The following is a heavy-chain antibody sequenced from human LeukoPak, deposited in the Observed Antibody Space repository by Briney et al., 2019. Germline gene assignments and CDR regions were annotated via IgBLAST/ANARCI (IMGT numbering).Heavy chain of an antibody. CDR1: GYAFTSYG. Sequence: RASVKVSCKASGYAFTSYGISWVRQAPGQGLEWMGWISAYNGNTNYAQKLQGRVTMTTDTSTSTAYMELRSLRSDDTAVYYCARGHDYDSTYGMDVWGQGTTVTVSS. CDR3: ARGHDYDSTYGMDV. V-gene: IGHV1-18*01. CDR2: ISAYNGNT. D-gene: IGHD3-3*01. J-gene: IGHJ6*02.